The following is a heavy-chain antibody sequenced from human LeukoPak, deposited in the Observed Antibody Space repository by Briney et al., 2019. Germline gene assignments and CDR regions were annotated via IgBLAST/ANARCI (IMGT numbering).Heavy chain of an antibody. J-gene: IGHJ6*03. V-gene: IGHV1-8*03. D-gene: IGHD3-10*01. CDR2: MNPNSGNT. CDR3: ARGGDFEHYYYYMDV. CDR1: GYTFTSYD. Sequence: ASVKVSCKASGYTFTSYDINWVRQATGQGLEWMGWMNPNSGNTGYAQKFQGRVTITRNTSISTAYMELSSLRSGDTAVYYCARGGDFEHYYYYMDVWGKGTTVTVSS.